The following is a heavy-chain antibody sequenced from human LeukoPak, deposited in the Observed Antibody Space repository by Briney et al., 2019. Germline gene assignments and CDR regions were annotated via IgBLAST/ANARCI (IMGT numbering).Heavy chain of an antibody. CDR1: GGSISSGGYY. CDR2: IYYSGST. Sequence: SETLSLTCTVSGGSISSGGYYWCWIRQHPGKGLEWIGHIYYSGSTYYNPSLKSRVTISVDTSKNQFSLKLSSVTAADTAVYYCASTPDFWSGYYTGEGYYFDYWGQGTLVTVSS. D-gene: IGHD3-3*01. J-gene: IGHJ4*02. V-gene: IGHV4-31*03. CDR3: ASTPDFWSGYYTGEGYYFDY.